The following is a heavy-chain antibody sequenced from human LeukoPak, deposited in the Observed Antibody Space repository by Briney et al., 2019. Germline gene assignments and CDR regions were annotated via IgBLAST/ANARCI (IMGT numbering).Heavy chain of an antibody. Sequence: GGSLRLSCAASGFTFSSYSMNWVRRAPGKGLEWVSYISSSSSTIYYADSVKGRFTISRDNAKNSLYLQMNSLRDEDTAVYYCARVRGYSYGYYFDYWGQGTLVTVSS. J-gene: IGHJ4*02. D-gene: IGHD5-18*01. CDR3: ARVRGYSYGYYFDY. V-gene: IGHV3-48*02. CDR2: ISSSSSTI. CDR1: GFTFSSYS.